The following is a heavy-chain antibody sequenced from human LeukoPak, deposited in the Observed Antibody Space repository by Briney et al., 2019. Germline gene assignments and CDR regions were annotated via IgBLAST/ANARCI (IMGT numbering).Heavy chain of an antibody. J-gene: IGHJ5*02. D-gene: IGHD2-15*01. CDR2: ILPRGTTR. CDR1: GFTFSDSY. CDR3: ARGRRDDCSGGTCYPVWFDA. Sequence: GGSLRLSCAASGFTFSDSYMSWIRQAPGRGLEWLSYILPRGTTRFYADSVKGRFTIYRDNANNLLHLQMNGLTVADTAVYFCARGRRDDCSGGTCYPVWFDAWGQGSLVTVSS. V-gene: IGHV3-11*04.